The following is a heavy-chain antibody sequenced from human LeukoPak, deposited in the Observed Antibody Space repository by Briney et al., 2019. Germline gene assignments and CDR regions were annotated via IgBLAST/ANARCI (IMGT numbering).Heavy chain of an antibody. D-gene: IGHD3-16*02. CDR1: GGSISSSNW. V-gene: IGHV4-4*02. Sequence: PSETLSLTCAVSGGSISSSNWWSWVRQPPGKGLEWIGEIYHSGSTNYNPSLKSRVTISVDKSKNQFSLKLSSVTAADTAVYYCARDSGLRLGELSSRVYFDYWGQGALVTVSS. CDR3: ARDSGLRLGELSSRVYFDY. J-gene: IGHJ4*02. CDR2: IYHSGST.